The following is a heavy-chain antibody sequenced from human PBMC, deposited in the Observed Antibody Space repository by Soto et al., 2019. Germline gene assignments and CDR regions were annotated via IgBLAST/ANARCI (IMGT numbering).Heavy chain of an antibody. CDR1: GFDFTYYA. D-gene: IGHD1-26*01. J-gene: IGHJ4*02. Sequence: QVQLVESGGGAVQPGESLRLSCVASGFDFTYYAMHWVRQAPGKGLGSVAVMSSDGSKIHHTDSVKGRFTISRDNSKNTLDLKMNSLRKEDTAVYFWAKYGGVGGTLGLFDYWGQGTLVSVSS. V-gene: IGHV3-30*18. CDR3: AKYGGVGGTLGLFDY. CDR2: MSSDGSKI.